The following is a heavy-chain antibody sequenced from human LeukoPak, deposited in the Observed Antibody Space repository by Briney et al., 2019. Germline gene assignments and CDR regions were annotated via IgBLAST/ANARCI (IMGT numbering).Heavy chain of an antibody. CDR3: ARGARYCTSTSCQARYYMDV. CDR1: GFSFSAYW. J-gene: IGHJ6*03. Sequence: PGGSLRLSCAASGFSFSAYWTHWVRQAPGKGLVWVSRINSDGSGTGYADSVKGRFTISRDNAKNTLYLQMNSLRAEDTAVYYCARGARYCTSTSCQARYYMDVWGKGTTVTISS. CDR2: INSDGSGT. D-gene: IGHD2-2*01. V-gene: IGHV3-74*01.